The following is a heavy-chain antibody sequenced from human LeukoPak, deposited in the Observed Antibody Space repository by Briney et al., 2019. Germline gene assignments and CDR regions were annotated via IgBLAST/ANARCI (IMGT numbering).Heavy chain of an antibody. CDR1: GFTFSNYW. D-gene: IGHD2-15*01. CDR2: IKQDGSEK. Sequence: GGSLRLSCAVAGFTFSNYWVGCVSQARGNGRGWVALIKQDGSEKYYVDSVKGRFTFSRDNAKNSLYLQMNSLRAEDTAVYYCARDNGYCSGGRCYYYYMDVWGKGTTVTVSS. V-gene: IGHV3-7*01. J-gene: IGHJ6*03. CDR3: ARDNGYCSGGRCYYYYMDV.